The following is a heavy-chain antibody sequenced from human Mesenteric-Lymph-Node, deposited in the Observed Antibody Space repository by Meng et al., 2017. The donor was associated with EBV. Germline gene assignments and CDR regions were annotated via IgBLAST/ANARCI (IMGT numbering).Heavy chain of an antibody. Sequence: VQLVESGAEVKKPGASVKVSCKAAGYAFNNFDIIWVRQATGQGLEWMGWMNPNNGNTGYAQKFQGRVTMTRNSAISTAYMELSSLTSEDTALYYCARDRGYSSSCDHWGQGTLVTVSS. CDR2: MNPNNGNT. CDR1: GYAFNNFD. V-gene: IGHV1-8*01. CDR3: ARDRGYSSSCDH. J-gene: IGHJ4*02. D-gene: IGHD2-2*01.